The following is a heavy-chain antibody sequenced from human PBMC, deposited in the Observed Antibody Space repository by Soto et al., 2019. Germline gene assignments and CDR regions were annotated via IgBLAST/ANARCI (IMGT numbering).Heavy chain of an antibody. CDR2: IYYSGST. CDR1: GGSISNYY. V-gene: IGHV4-59*08. D-gene: IGHD2-2*01. CDR3: ARGRWPQVPDN. Sequence: QVQLQASGPGLVKPSETLSLTCTVSGGSISNYYWSWIRQPPGKGLEWIGYIYYSGSTDYNPSLKSRVTISVDTANNQCSLKLSSVTAADTAVYYCARGRWPQVPDNWGRGTLVTVSS. J-gene: IGHJ4*02.